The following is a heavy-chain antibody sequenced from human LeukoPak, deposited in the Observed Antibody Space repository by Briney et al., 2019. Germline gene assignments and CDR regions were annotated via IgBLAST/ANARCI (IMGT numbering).Heavy chain of an antibody. D-gene: IGHD4-17*01. Sequence: PRGSLRLSCAAPGFTLTSYGTHWVRHAPRRGLEWVALISYDGSNKYYTDSLKGRFSTSRDNSTHTLYLQMNSLGAEDTAVYYCAKSGPPYTDGDGDYVPVNWFDPWGQGTLVTVSS. V-gene: IGHV3-30*18. CDR3: AKSGPPYTDGDGDYVPVNWFDP. CDR2: ISYDGSNK. J-gene: IGHJ5*02. CDR1: GFTLTSYG.